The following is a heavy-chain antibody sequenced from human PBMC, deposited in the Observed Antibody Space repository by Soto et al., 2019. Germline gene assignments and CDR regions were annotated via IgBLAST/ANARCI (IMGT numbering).Heavy chain of an antibody. CDR1: GFTFSSYG. J-gene: IGHJ4*02. Sequence: QVQLVESGGGVVQPGRSLRLSCAASGFTFSSYGMHWVRQAPGKGLEWVAVIWYDGSNKYYADSVKGRFTISRDNSKNTLYLQMNSLRAEDTAVYYCAREDYGDDDFDYCGQGTLVTVAA. CDR3: AREDYGDDDFDY. V-gene: IGHV3-33*01. CDR2: IWYDGSNK. D-gene: IGHD4-17*01.